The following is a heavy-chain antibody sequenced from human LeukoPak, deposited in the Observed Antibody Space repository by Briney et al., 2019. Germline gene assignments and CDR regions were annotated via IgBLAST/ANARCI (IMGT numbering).Heavy chain of an antibody. CDR3: ARLPSRGGFDP. CDR2: ISSSSSTI. V-gene: IGHV3-48*04. D-gene: IGHD1-26*01. J-gene: IGHJ5*02. CDR1: GFTFSSYS. Sequence: GGSLRLSCAASGFTFSSYSMNWVRQAPGKGLEWVSYISSSSSTIYYADSVKGRFTISRDNAKNTLYLQMNSMRAEDTAVYYCARLPSRGGFDPWGQGTLVTVSS.